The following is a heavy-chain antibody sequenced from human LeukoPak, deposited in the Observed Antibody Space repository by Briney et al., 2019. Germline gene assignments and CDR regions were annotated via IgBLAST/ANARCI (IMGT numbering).Heavy chain of an antibody. V-gene: IGHV4-38-2*01. J-gene: IGHJ4*02. CDR2: IYHSGST. D-gene: IGHD3-3*01. CDR1: GYSISSGYY. CDR3: ARLQEVYYDFWSGYYGDY. Sequence: SETLSLTCAVSGYSISSGYYWGWIRQPPGKGLEWIGSIYHSGSTYYNPSLKSRVTISVDTSKNQFSLKLSSVTAPDTAVYYCARLQEVYYDFWSGYYGDYWDQGTLVTVYS.